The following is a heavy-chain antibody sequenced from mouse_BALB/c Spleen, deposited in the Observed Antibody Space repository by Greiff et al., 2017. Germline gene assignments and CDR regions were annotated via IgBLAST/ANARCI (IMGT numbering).Heavy chain of an antibody. CDR2: ISSGGSYT. CDR1: GFTFSSYA. D-gene: IGHD2-4*01. J-gene: IGHJ3*01. Sequence: EVKLVESGGGLVKPGGSLKLSCAASGFTFSSYAMSWVRQTPEKRLEWVATISSGGSYTYYPDSVKGRFTISRDNAKNTLYLQMSSLRSEDTAMYYCARQGYDYDSWLAYWGQGTLVTVSA. CDR3: ARQGYDYDSWLAY. V-gene: IGHV5-9-3*01.